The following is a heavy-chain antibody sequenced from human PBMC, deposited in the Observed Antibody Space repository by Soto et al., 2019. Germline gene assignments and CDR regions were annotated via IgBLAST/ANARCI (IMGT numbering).Heavy chain of an antibody. Sequence: PSETLSLTCTVSGGSISSSSYYWGWIRQPPGKGLEWIGSIYYSGSTYYNPSLKSRVTISVDTSKNQFSLKLSSVTAADTAVYYCARRVKDSSSDYYYYYGMDVWGQGTTVTVSS. CDR1: GGSISSSSYY. CDR2: IYYSGST. CDR3: ARRVKDSSSDYYYYYGMDV. J-gene: IGHJ6*02. V-gene: IGHV4-39*01. D-gene: IGHD6-6*01.